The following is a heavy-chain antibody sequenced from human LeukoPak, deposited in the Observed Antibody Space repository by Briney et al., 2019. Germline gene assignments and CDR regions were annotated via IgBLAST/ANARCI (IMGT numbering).Heavy chain of an antibody. J-gene: IGHJ3*02. CDR2: IIPIFGTA. CDR1: GGTFSSYA. Sequence: SVKVSCKASGGTFSSYAISWVRQAPGQGLEWMGGIIPIFGTANYAQKFQGRVTITTDESTSTAYMELSSLRSEDTAVYYCARARYRSSTSCYYHAFDIWGQGTMVTVSS. CDR3: ARARYRSSTSCYYHAFDI. D-gene: IGHD2-2*01. V-gene: IGHV1-69*05.